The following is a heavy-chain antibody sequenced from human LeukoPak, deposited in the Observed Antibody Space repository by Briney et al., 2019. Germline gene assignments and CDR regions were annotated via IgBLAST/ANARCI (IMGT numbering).Heavy chain of an antibody. CDR1: GGSISSYY. J-gene: IGHJ4*02. CDR3: ATERPISGSPNFYYFDC. CDR2: TSDSGGT. V-gene: IGHV4-59*01. D-gene: IGHD3-10*01. Sequence: SETLSLTCTVSGGSISSYYWTWIRQPPGKGLEWIGYTSDSGGTYYHPSLKSRATISLDTSKNQFSLRLNSLTAADTAVYYCATERPISGSPNFYYFDCWGQGTLVTVSS.